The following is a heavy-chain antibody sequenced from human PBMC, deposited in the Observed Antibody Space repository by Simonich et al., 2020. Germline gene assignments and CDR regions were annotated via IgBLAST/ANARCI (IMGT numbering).Heavy chain of an antibody. CDR1: GYTFTSYG. CDR3: ARDQGGRAAAATDY. V-gene: IGHV1-18*01. D-gene: IGHD6-13*01. Sequence: QVQLVQSGAEVKKPGASVKVSCKASGYTFTSYGISWVRPAPGQGLEGRGWISAYNGNPNYEQKLQGRDTTTTDTSTSTAYMELRSLRSDDTAVYYCARDQGGRAAAATDYWGQGTLVTVSS. J-gene: IGHJ4*02. CDR2: ISAYNGNP.